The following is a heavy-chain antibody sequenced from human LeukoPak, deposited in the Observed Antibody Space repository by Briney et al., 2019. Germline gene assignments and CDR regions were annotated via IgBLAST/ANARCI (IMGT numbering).Heavy chain of an antibody. Sequence: PGGSLRLSCAASGFTFSSYGMHWVRQAPGKGLEWVAFIRYDGSNKYYADSVKGRFTISRDNSKNTLYLQVNSLRAEDTAVYYCAKGPSGYYYDSSGYLEYYFDYWGQGTLVTVSS. CDR2: IRYDGSNK. V-gene: IGHV3-30*02. CDR1: GFTFSSYG. D-gene: IGHD3-22*01. CDR3: AKGPSGYYYDSSGYLEYYFDY. J-gene: IGHJ4*02.